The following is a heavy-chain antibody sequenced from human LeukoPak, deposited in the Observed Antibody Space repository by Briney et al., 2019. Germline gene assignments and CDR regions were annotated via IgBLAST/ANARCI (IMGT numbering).Heavy chain of an antibody. D-gene: IGHD3-3*01. V-gene: IGHV4-4*07. J-gene: IGHJ6*03. Sequence: SETLSLTCTVSGGSISSYYWSWIRQPAGKGLEWVGRIYTSGSTHYNPSLKSRVTMSVDTSKNQFSLQLSSVTAADTAVYYCARDSRPLSCYDFWSGYYPAYYYYYMDVWGKGTTVTVSS. CDR2: IYTSGST. CDR3: ARDSRPLSCYDFWSGYYPAYYYYYMDV. CDR1: GGSISSYY.